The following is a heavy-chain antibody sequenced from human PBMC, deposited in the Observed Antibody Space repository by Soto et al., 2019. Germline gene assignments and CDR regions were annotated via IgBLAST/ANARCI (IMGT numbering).Heavy chain of an antibody. J-gene: IGHJ2*01. CDR3: ARWFIHWYFDL. D-gene: IGHD2-21*01. CDR1: GGSISSSSYY. CDR2: IYYSGST. V-gene: IGHV4-39*01. Sequence: SETLSLTCTVSGGSISSSSYYWGWIRQPPGKGLEWIGSIYYSGSTYYNPSLKSRVTISVDTSKNQFSLKLSSVTAADTAVYYCARWFIHWYFDLWCRGTEFTVSS.